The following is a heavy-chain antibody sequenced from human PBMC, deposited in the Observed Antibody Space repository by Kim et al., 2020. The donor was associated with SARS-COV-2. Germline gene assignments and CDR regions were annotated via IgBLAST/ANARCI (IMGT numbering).Heavy chain of an antibody. J-gene: IGHJ3*02. D-gene: IGHD5-18*01. CDR1: GFTFDDYG. Sequence: GGSLRLSCAASGFTFDDYGMSWVRQAPGKGLEWVSGINWNGGSTGYADSVKGRFTISRDNAKNSLYLQMNSLRAEDTALYHCARGNIRGYSYGRWNDAFDIWGQGTMVTVSS. CDR2: INWNGGST. V-gene: IGHV3-20*01. CDR3: ARGNIRGYSYGRWNDAFDI.